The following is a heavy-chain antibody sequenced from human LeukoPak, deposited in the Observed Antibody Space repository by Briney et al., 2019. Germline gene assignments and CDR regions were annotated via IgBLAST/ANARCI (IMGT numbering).Heavy chain of an antibody. D-gene: IGHD1-26*01. J-gene: IGHJ3*02. V-gene: IGHV3-30*02. Sequence: GGALRLLRGAAWFTLSTFAQHWGPHAPRKGGGGGALLWSDGGNKYYTDSVKGRFTISRDNSKNTLYLQMNGLRVDDTAVYYCAKGLHSGSYLDALDIWGQGTMVTVFS. CDR3: AKGLHSGSYLDALDI. CDR1: WFTLSTFA. CDR2: LWSDGGNK.